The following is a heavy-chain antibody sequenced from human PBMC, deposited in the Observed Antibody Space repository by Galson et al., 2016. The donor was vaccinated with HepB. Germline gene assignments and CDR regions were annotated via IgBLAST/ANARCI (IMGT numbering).Heavy chain of an antibody. CDR3: ARHSGSYPYYYGMDV. J-gene: IGHJ6*02. CDR1: GYSFTTYW. CDR2: TDPSDSYT. V-gene: IGHV5-10-1*01. D-gene: IGHD3-10*01. Sequence: QSGAEVKKPGESLRISCKGSGYSFTTYWISWVRQMPGKGLEWMGRTDPSDSYTNYSPSFQGHVTISADESISTAYLQWSSLKASDTAMYYCARHSGSYPYYYGMDVWGQGTTVTVSS.